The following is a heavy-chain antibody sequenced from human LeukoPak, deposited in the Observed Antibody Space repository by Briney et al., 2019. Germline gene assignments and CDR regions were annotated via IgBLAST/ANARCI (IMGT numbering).Heavy chain of an antibody. D-gene: IGHD3-22*01. J-gene: IGHJ4*02. CDR3: ARRPPLKYYYDSSGYYPLDYFDY. V-gene: IGHV4-4*02. CDR2: IYHSGST. Sequence: SETLSLTCAVSGGSISSSNWWSWIRQPPGKGLEWIGEIYHSGSTNYNPSLKSRVTISVDKSKTQFSLKLSSVTAADTAVYYCARRPPLKYYYDSSGYYPLDYFDYWGQGTLVTVSS. CDR1: GGSISSSNW.